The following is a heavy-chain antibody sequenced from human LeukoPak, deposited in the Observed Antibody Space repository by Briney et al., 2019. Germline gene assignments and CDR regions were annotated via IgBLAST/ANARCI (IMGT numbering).Heavy chain of an antibody. CDR2: INPNSGGT. D-gene: IGHD6-13*01. J-gene: IGHJ4*02. V-gene: IGHV1-2*02. CDR1: GYTFTGYY. Sequence: ASVKVSCKASGYTFTGYYMHWVRQAPGQGLEGMGWINPNSGGTNYAQKFQGRVTMTRDTSISTAYMELSRLRSDDTAVYYCARVAEAGPYGGTYYFDYWGQGTLVTVSS. CDR3: ARVAEAGPYGGTYYFDY.